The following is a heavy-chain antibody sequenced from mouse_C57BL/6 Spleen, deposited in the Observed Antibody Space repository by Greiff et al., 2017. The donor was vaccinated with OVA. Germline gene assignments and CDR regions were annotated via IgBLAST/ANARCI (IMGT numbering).Heavy chain of an antibody. J-gene: IGHJ1*03. CDR3: ARGPPITTVVDEYFDV. V-gene: IGHV3-6*01. CDR2: IRYDGSN. D-gene: IGHD1-1*01. CDR1: GYSITSGYY. Sequence: EVKLMESGPGLVKPSQSLSLTCSVTGYSITSGYYWNWIRQFPGNKLEWMGYIRYDGSNNYNPSLKHRISITRDTSTNQVCLKLNSVTTEDTATNYCARGPPITTVVDEYFDVWGTGTTVTVSS.